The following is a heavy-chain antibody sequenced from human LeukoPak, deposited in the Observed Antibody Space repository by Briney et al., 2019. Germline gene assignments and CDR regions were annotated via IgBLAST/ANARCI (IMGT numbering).Heavy chain of an antibody. Sequence: PSETLSLTCTVSGGSISSGSYYWTWIRQHPGRGLEWIGYIFYSGSTYYNPSLKGQFTISVDTSKNQFSLKLNSVTVADAAVYYCARTAGVINGFDLWGQGTLVTVSS. CDR1: GGSISSGSYY. CDR3: ARTAGVINGFDL. CDR2: IFYSGST. V-gene: IGHV4-31*01. D-gene: IGHD3-10*01. J-gene: IGHJ4*02.